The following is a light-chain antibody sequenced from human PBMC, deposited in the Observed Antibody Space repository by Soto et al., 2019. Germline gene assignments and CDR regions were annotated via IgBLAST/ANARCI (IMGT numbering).Light chain of an antibody. CDR3: QQYGSSPPKT. CDR1: QSVSSSY. V-gene: IGKV3-20*01. J-gene: IGKJ1*01. Sequence: EIVLTQSPGTLSLSPGERATLSCRASQSVSSSYLAWYQQKPGQAPRLLIYGASSRATGIPDTFSGSGSGTDFNLTISRLEPEDFAVYYCQQYGSSPPKTFGQGTKVEIK. CDR2: GAS.